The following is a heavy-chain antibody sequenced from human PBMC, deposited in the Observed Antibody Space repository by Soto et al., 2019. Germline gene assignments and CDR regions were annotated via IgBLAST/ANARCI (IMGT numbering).Heavy chain of an antibody. D-gene: IGHD3-10*01. Sequence: QITLKASGPTLVKPTQTLTLTCTFSGFSLSTSGVGVGWIRQPPGKALEWLALIYLDDDKRYSPSLKSRLTITKNTSKSQVFFTMTNMDPVDTATYYYAHSPPDRSSGPSWFDHWGQGTLVTVSS. J-gene: IGHJ5*02. CDR3: AHSPPDRSSGPSWFDH. CDR2: IYLDDDK. CDR1: GFSLSTSGVG. V-gene: IGHV2-5*02.